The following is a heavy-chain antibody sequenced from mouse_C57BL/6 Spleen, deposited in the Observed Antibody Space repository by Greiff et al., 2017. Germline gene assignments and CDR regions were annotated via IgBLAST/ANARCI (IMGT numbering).Heavy chain of an antibody. V-gene: IGHV5-16*01. Sequence: EVMLVESEGGLVQPGSSMKLSCTASGFTFSDYYMAWVRQVPEKGLEWVANINYDGSSTYYLDSLKSRFIISRDNAKNILYLQMSSLKSEDTATYYCARAPGPFDYWGQGTTLTVSS. CDR1: GFTFSDYY. CDR3: ARAPGPFDY. J-gene: IGHJ2*01. CDR2: INYDGSST.